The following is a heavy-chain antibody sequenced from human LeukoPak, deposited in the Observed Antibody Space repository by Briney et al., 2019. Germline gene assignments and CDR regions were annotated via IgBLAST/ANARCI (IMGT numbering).Heavy chain of an antibody. CDR3: ARGFGYYYYYYMDV. D-gene: IGHD3-10*01. CDR1: GFTFDDYG. CDR2: INWNGGST. J-gene: IGHJ6*03. Sequence: GGSLRLSCAASGFTFDDYGMSWVRQAPGKGLEWVSGINWNGGSTGYADSVKGRFTISRDNAKNSLHLQMNSLRAEDTALYYCARGFGYYYYYYMDVWGKGTTVTVSS. V-gene: IGHV3-20*04.